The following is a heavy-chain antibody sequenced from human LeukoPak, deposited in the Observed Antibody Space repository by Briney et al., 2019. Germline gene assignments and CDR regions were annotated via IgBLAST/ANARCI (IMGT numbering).Heavy chain of an antibody. CDR3: AKEYPPPQYIAVAGELLLDY. J-gene: IGHJ4*02. D-gene: IGHD6-19*01. CDR2: ISGSGGST. Sequence: PGGSLRLSCAASGFTFSSYAMSWVRQAPGKGLEWVSAISGSGGSTYYADSVKGRFTISRDNSKNTLYLQMNSLRAEDTAVYYCAKEYPPPQYIAVAGELLLDYWGQGTLVTVSS. CDR1: GFTFSSYA. V-gene: IGHV3-23*01.